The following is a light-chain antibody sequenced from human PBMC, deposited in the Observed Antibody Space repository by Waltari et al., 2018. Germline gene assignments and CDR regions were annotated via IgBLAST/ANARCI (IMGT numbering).Light chain of an antibody. V-gene: IGLV3-19*01. CDR2: GKN. CDR1: SLRSYY. CDR3: NSRDSSGNHLV. J-gene: IGLJ2*01. Sequence: SSELSQDPAVSVALGQTVRITCQGDSLRSYYASWYQQKPGQAPVLVIYGKNNRPSGIPDRLSGSTSGNTASLTITGAHAEDEADYYCNSRDSSGNHLVFGGGTKLTVL.